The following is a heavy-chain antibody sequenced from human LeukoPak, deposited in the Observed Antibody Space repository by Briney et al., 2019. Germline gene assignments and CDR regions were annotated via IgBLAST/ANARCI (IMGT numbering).Heavy chain of an antibody. D-gene: IGHD2-2*01. CDR3: ARGLLTLPDIVVVPAAIVGRYFDY. CDR2: IYHSGST. V-gene: IGHV4-38-2*01. CDR1: GYSISSGYY. J-gene: IGHJ4*02. Sequence: PSETLSLTCAVSGYSISSGYYWAWIRQTPGKGLEWIGSIYHSGSTYYNPSLNSRVTISVDTSKNQFSLKLSSVTAADTAVYYCARGLLTLPDIVVVPAAIVGRYFDYWGQGTLVTVSS.